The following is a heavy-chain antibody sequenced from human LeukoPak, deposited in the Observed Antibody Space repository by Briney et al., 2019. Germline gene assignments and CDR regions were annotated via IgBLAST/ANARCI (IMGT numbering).Heavy chain of an antibody. CDR3: ARHYYGSGINWFDP. V-gene: IGHV4-59*08. Sequence: SETLSLTCTVSGASINTYYWSWIRQPPGKGLEWIGYIYYSGTTSYNPSRKTRVTISIDPSKNQFSLKLSSVTAADTAVYYCARHYYGSGINWFDPWGQGTPVTVSS. CDR2: IYYSGTT. J-gene: IGHJ5*02. CDR1: GASINTYY. D-gene: IGHD3-10*01.